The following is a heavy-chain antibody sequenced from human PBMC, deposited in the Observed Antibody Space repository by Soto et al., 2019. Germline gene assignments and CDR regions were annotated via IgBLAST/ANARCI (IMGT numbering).Heavy chain of an antibody. J-gene: IGHJ6*02. V-gene: IGHV3-33*01. D-gene: IGHD3-10*01. CDR1: EFTFSNYG. CDR3: ARDDEYSGNGMDV. CDR2: ILNDGSNR. Sequence: QVQLVESGGGVVQPGRSLRLSCAASEFTFSNYGMHWVRQAPGKGLEWVAVILNDGSNRYHADSVKDRFTISRDNSKNTLYLQMNRLRAADTAVYYCARDDEYSGNGMDVWGQGTTVTVS.